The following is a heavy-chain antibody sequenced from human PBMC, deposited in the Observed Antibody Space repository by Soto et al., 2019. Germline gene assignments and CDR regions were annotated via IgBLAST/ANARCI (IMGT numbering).Heavy chain of an antibody. Sequence: EVQLLESGGGLVQPGGSLRLSCAASGFTFSSYAMRWVRQAPRKGLEWVSAISGSGGSTYYADSVKGRFTISRDNSKNTLYLQMNSLRAEDTAVYYCAKDPRSSGWWDPFDYWGQGTLVTVSS. V-gene: IGHV3-23*01. CDR3: AKDPRSSGWWDPFDY. D-gene: IGHD6-19*01. J-gene: IGHJ4*02. CDR2: ISGSGGST. CDR1: GFTFSSYA.